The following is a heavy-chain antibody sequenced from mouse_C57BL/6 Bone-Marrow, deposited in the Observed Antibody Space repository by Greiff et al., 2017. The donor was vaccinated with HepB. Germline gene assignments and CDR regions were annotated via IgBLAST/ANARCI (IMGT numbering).Heavy chain of an antibody. CDR1: GYTFTSYG. Sequence: HLQQSVAELARPGASVKLSCKASGYTFTSYGISWVKQRTGQGLEWIGEIYPRSGNTYYNEKFKGKATLTADKSSSTAYMELRSLTSEDSAVYFCARSERVFAYWGQGTLVTVSA. V-gene: IGHV1-81*01. CDR3: ARSERVFAY. CDR2: IYPRSGNT. J-gene: IGHJ3*01.